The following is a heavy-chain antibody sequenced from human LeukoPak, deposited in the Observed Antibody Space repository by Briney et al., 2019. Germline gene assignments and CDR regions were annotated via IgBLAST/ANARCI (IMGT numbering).Heavy chain of an antibody. V-gene: IGHV1-2*06. Sequence: ASVKVSCKASGYTFTGYYMHWVRQAPGQGLEWMGRINPNSGGTNYAQKFQGRVTMTRDTSISTAYMELSRLRSDDTAVHYCASGAEYYYDSSGYWDYWGQGTLVTVSS. CDR2: INPNSGGT. CDR3: ASGAEYYYDSSGYWDY. CDR1: GYTFTGYY. J-gene: IGHJ4*02. D-gene: IGHD3-22*01.